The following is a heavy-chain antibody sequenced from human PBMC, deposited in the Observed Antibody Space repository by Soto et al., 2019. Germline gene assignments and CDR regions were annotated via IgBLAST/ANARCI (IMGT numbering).Heavy chain of an antibody. CDR2: IKSRADGGTT. D-gene: IGHD6-19*01. CDR1: GFTFTKAW. Sequence: GGSLRLSCAASGFTFTKAWMTWVRQTPGKGLEWVGRIKSRADGGTTDYAASVKDRFIISRDDSNDTLYLHMNRLKTDDTAVYDGTTASRWLPSYSWGQGALVTVSS. CDR3: TTASRWLPSYS. J-gene: IGHJ4*02. V-gene: IGHV3-15*01.